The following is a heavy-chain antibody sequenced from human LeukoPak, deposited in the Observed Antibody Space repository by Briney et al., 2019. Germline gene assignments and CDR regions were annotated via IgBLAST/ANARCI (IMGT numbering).Heavy chain of an antibody. V-gene: IGHV3-20*04. J-gene: IGHJ4*02. Sequence: PGGSLRLSCAASGFNFDDYGMSWVRQAPGKGLEWVSGINWNGGGTVCADSVKGRFTISRENAKNSLYLQMNSLKAEDTALYYCARGPLQTIPTSKIVVYYYPFDYWGQGTLVTVSS. CDR1: GFNFDDYG. CDR2: INWNGGGT. CDR3: ARGPLQTIPTSKIVVYYYPFDY. D-gene: IGHD3-22*01.